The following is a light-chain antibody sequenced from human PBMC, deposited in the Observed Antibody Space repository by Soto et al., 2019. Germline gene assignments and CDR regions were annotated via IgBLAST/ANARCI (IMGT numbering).Light chain of an antibody. Sequence: SYELTQPPSVSVAPGQTARITCGGNNIEIKSVHWYQQKPGQAPVLVVYDDGDRTTGIPERFSGSKSGTSATLGITGLQTGDEADYYCVTWDNSLSAPVVFGGGTKLTVL. V-gene: IGLV3-21*02. J-gene: IGLJ2*01. CDR2: DDG. CDR3: VTWDNSLSAPVV. CDR1: NIEIKS.